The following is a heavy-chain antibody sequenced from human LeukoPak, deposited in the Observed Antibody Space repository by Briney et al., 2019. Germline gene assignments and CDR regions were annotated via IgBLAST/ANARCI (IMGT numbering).Heavy chain of an antibody. CDR2: IWYDGSNK. V-gene: IGHV3-33*01. J-gene: IGHJ6*02. Sequence: PGGSLRLSCAASGFTFSSYGMHWVRQAPGKGLEWVAVIWYDGSNKYYADSVKGRFTISRDNSKNTLYLQMNSLRAEDTAVYYCARDGGRYCTNSVCLTPLYYYGMDVWGQGTTVTVSS. CDR3: ARDGGRYCTNSVCLTPLYYYGMDV. CDR1: GFTFSSYG. D-gene: IGHD2-8*01.